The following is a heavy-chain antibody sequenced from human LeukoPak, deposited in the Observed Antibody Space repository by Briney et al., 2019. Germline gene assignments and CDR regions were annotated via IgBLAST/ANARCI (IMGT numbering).Heavy chain of an antibody. CDR1: GGSISSYY. Sequence: PSETLSLTCTVSGGSISSYYWSWIRQPPGKGLEWIGSIYYSGSTYYNPSLKSRVTISVDTSKNQFSLKLSSVTAADTAVYYCARVKAIFGVVSNNWFDPWGQGTLVTVSS. CDR2: IYYSGST. J-gene: IGHJ5*02. D-gene: IGHD3-3*01. V-gene: IGHV4-39*07. CDR3: ARVKAIFGVVSNNWFDP.